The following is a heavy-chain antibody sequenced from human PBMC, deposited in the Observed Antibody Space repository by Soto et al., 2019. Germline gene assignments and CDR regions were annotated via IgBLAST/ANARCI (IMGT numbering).Heavy chain of an antibody. D-gene: IGHD6-19*01. CDR1: VYTLSCFY. CDR3: ASAAVTGTAGLDF. J-gene: IGHJ4*02. CDR2: INPNSGGT. Sequence: SENGSCKASVYTLSCFYMHMVRQAPGQGLEWMGWINPNSGGTKSAEKFQGRVTMTRDTSISTAYMELSRLTSDDTAVYYCASAAVTGTAGLDFWGQGTQVTVSS. V-gene: IGHV1-2*02.